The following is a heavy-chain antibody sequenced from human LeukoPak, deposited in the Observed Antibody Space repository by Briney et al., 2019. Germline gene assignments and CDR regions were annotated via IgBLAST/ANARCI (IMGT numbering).Heavy chain of an antibody. Sequence: PGGSLRLSCTASGFMFASYGMSWVRQAPGKGLEWVSVISGSGGTTYYADSVKGRFTISRDNSKNTLYLQMNSLRAEDTAVYYCARVAWEGDCKEQKWHFDYWGQGTLVTVSS. CDR2: ISGSGGTT. D-gene: IGHD2-21*02. CDR1: GFMFASYG. J-gene: IGHJ4*02. CDR3: ARVAWEGDCKEQKWHFDY. V-gene: IGHV3-23*01.